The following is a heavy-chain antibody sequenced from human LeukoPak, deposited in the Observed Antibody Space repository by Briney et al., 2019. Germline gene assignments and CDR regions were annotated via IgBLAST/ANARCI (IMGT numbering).Heavy chain of an antibody. V-gene: IGHV3-48*01. Sequence: GGSLRLSCAASGFTFSSYSMNWVRQAPGKGLEWVSYICSSGSTIYYADSVKGRFTISRDNTKNSLYLHMNSLRAEDTPVYYCARGYYYGSGSSYYFDYWGQPTLVTASS. CDR3: ARGYYYGSGSSYYFDY. CDR2: ICSSGSTI. J-gene: IGHJ4*02. CDR1: GFTFSSYS. D-gene: IGHD3-10*01.